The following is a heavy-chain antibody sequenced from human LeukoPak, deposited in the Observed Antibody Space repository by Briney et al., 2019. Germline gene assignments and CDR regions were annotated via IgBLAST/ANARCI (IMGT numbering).Heavy chain of an antibody. D-gene: IGHD6-19*01. CDR2: IYSGGST. Sequence: GGSLRLSCAASGFTVSSNYMSWVRQAPGKGLEWVSVIYSGGSTYYADSVKGRFTISRDNSKNTLFLQMNSLRAEDTAIYYCAKPSREWLIYAFDIWGQGTVVTVSS. J-gene: IGHJ3*02. CDR3: AKPSREWLIYAFDI. CDR1: GFTVSSNY. V-gene: IGHV3-66*04.